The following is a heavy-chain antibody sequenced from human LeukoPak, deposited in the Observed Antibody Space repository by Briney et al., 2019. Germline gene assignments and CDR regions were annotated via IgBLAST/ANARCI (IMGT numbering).Heavy chain of an antibody. J-gene: IGHJ4*02. V-gene: IGHV4-39*01. CDR1: GVSISSSNSY. Sequence: SETLSLTCTVSGVSISSSNSYWGWIRQPPGKGLEWIGSIYYSGNTYYNASLKSQISISIDTSKNQFSLKLTSVTAADTAVYYCARQTGSGLFILPGGQGTLVTVSS. CDR2: IYYSGNT. CDR3: ARQTGSGLFILP. D-gene: IGHD3/OR15-3a*01.